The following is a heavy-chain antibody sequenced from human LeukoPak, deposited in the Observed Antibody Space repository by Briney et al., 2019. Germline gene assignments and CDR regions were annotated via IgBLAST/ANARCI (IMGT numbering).Heavy chain of an antibody. J-gene: IGHJ4*02. Sequence: TGGSLRLSCAASGFTFSTYSMNWVRQAPGKGLEWVSYISSSSSTIYYADSVKGRFAISRDNAKNSLYLQMNSLRAEDTAVYYCASPRGYCTNGVCDAFDSWGQGTPVTVSS. D-gene: IGHD2-8*01. CDR1: GFTFSTYS. CDR3: ASPRGYCTNGVCDAFDS. CDR2: ISSSSSTI. V-gene: IGHV3-48*01.